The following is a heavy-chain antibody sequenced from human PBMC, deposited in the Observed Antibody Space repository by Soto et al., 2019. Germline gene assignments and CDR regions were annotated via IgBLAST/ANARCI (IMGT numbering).Heavy chain of an antibody. J-gene: IGHJ6*02. D-gene: IGHD6-25*01. Sequence: QVQLQQWGAGLLKPPETLSLTCAVYGGSFSGYYWSWIRQPPGKGLEWIGEINHSGSTNYNPSPENRVTISLDTSKKQFSLRLSSVTAADTAVYYCASVPQYRSASYYYYGMDVWGQGTTVTVSS. CDR2: INHSGST. CDR1: GGSFSGYY. V-gene: IGHV4-34*01. CDR3: ASVPQYRSASYYYYGMDV.